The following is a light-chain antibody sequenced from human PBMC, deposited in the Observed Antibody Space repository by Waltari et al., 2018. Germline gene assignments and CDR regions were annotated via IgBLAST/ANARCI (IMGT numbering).Light chain of an antibody. CDR1: QRIRSF. Sequence: DIQMTQSPSSLSASVGDRVTITCRTSQRIRSFLNWYQNKPGTAPKVLIYAASSLQSGVPSRFSGSGSGTDFTLTISSLQPEDIATYYCQQSYSTPYTFGQGTKLEIK. CDR3: QQSYSTPYT. J-gene: IGKJ2*01. CDR2: AAS. V-gene: IGKV1-39*01.